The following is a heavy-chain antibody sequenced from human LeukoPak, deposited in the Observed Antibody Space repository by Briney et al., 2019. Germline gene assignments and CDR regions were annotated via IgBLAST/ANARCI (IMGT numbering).Heavy chain of an antibody. CDR1: GFTFSSYS. CDR2: ISSSSSYI. J-gene: IGHJ4*02. Sequence: GGSLRLSCAASGFTFSSYSMNWVRQAPGKALEWVSSISSSSSYIYYADSVKGRFTISRDNAKNSLYLQMNSLRAEDTAVYYCARDSGIVGAPVSDYWGQGTLVTVSS. CDR3: ARDSGIVGAPVSDY. V-gene: IGHV3-21*01. D-gene: IGHD1-26*01.